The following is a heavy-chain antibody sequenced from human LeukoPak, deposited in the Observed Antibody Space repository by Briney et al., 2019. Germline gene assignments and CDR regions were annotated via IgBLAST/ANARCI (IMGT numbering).Heavy chain of an antibody. CDR1: GFTFSSYE. V-gene: IGHV3-48*03. CDR3: ARDSAGSGSYVGYFEY. Sequence: GGSLRLSCAASGFTFSSYEMNWVRQAPGKGLEWVSYISSSGSTIYYADSVKGRFTISRDNAKNSLYLQMNSLRAEDTTVYYCARDSAGSGSYVGYFEYWGQGTLVTVSS. J-gene: IGHJ4*02. D-gene: IGHD3-10*01. CDR2: ISSSGSTI.